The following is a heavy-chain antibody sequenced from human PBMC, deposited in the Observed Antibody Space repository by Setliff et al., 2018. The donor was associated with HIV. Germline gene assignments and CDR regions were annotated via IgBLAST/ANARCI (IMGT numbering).Heavy chain of an antibody. V-gene: IGHV4-34*01. Sequence: SETLSLTCAVYGGSFSGYFWSWIRQPPQKSLEWIGEINHSGDTNYNPSLKSRVTISVDTSKNQLSLKLSSVTAAETAVYYCARVGDFYDSSGYYSVLDAFDIWGRGTMVTVSS. CDR2: INHSGDT. CDR3: ARVGDFYDSSGYYSVLDAFDI. CDR1: GGSFSGYF. D-gene: IGHD3-22*01. J-gene: IGHJ3*02.